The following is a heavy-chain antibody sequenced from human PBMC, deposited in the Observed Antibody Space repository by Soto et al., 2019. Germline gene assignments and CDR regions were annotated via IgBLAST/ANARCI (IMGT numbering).Heavy chain of an antibody. D-gene: IGHD1-1*01. CDR1: GGSISSGGYY. J-gene: IGHJ4*02. CDR3: AKLDWNDGGGDY. V-gene: IGHV4-31*03. Sequence: SETLSLTCTVSGGSISSGGYYWSWIRQHPGKGLEWIGYIYYSGSTYYNPSLKSRVTISVDTSKNQFSLKLSSVTAADTAVYYCAKLDWNDGGGDYWGQGTLVTVSS. CDR2: IYYSGST.